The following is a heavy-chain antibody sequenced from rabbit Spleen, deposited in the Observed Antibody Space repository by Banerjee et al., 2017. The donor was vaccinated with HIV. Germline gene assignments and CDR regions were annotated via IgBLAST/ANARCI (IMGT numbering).Heavy chain of an antibody. D-gene: IGHD2-1*01. CDR3: ARGSAAMTMVITGYYLGL. CDR2: IYAGTGGTT. Sequence: QSLEESGGVLVKPEGSLTLTCKASGFDLSSYSMCWVRQAPGKGLEWIACIYAGTGGTTYYANWAKGRFTISKTSSTTVTLEMTSLTAADTATYFCARGSAAMTMVITGYYLGLWGPGTLVTVS. V-gene: IGHV1S40*01. CDR1: GFDLSSYS. J-gene: IGHJ4*01.